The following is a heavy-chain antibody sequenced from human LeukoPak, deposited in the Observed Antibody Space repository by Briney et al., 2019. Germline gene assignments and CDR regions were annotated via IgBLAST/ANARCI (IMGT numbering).Heavy chain of an antibody. CDR3: ARSYYDFNWFDP. CDR1: GFTFSSYA. CDR2: LSGSGRGGST. D-gene: IGHD3-3*01. V-gene: IGHV3-23*01. J-gene: IGHJ5*02. Sequence: GGSLRLSCAASGFTFSSYAMNWVRQAPGKGLEWVSGLSGSGRGGSTYYAASVKGRFTISRENSKNTLYLQMNSLRAEDTAVYYCARSYYDFNWFDPWGQGTLVTLSS.